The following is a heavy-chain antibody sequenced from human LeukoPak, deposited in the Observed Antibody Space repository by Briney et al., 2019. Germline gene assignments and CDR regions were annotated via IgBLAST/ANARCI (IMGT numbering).Heavy chain of an antibody. V-gene: IGHV1-2*02. CDR3: ARDQYGGNPADY. D-gene: IGHD4-23*01. J-gene: IGHJ4*02. Sequence: ASVKVSCKASGYTFTGYYMHWVRQAPGQGLEWMGWINPNSGGTNYAQKFQGRVTMTRDTSISTAYMELSRLRSDDTAVYYCARDQYGGNPADYWGQGTLVTVSS. CDR2: INPNSGGT. CDR1: GYTFTGYY.